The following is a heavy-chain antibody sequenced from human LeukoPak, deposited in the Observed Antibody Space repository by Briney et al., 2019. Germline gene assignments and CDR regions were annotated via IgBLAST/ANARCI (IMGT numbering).Heavy chain of an antibody. CDR2: ISSSGSTM. CDR3: ARAFPLDY. CDR1: GFTFSSYE. D-gene: IGHD2/OR15-2a*01. J-gene: IGHJ4*02. V-gene: IGHV3-48*03. Sequence: GGSLRLSCAASGFTFSSYEMNWARQAPGKGLEWVSYISSSGSTMYYADSVKGRFTISRDNAKNSLYLQMNSLRAEDTAVYYCARAFPLDYWGQGTLVTVSS.